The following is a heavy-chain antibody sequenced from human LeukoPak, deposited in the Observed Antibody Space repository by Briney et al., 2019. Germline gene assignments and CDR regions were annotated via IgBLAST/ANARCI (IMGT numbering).Heavy chain of an antibody. Sequence: PGGSLRLSCAASGFTFSSYAMSWVRQAPGKGLEWVSAISGSGGSTYYADSVKGRFTISRDNSKNTLYLQMNSLRAEDTAVYYCAKDRLELSRLSYFDYWGQGTLVTVSS. CDR2: ISGSGGST. CDR3: AKDRLELSRLSYFDY. V-gene: IGHV3-23*01. CDR1: GFTFSSYA. J-gene: IGHJ4*02. D-gene: IGHD1-7*01.